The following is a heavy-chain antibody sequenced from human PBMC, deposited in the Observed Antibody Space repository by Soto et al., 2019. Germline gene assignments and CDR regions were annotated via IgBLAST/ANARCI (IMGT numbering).Heavy chain of an antibody. J-gene: IGHJ4*02. CDR1: GFTFSTYE. V-gene: IGHV3-48*03. D-gene: IGHD2-8*01. Sequence: QLVESAGGLVQPGGSLRLSCAASGFTFSTYEMNWVRQAPGKGLEWVSYISYSGSTIYYADSVKGRFTISRDNAKNSLYLQMNSLRAEDTAVYYCARAPNGYFDYWGQGTLVTVSS. CDR2: ISYSGSTI. CDR3: ARAPNGYFDY.